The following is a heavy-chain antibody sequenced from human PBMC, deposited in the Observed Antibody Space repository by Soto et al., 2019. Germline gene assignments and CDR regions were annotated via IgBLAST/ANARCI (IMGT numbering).Heavy chain of an antibody. CDR2: ITPSSGST. CDR1: GYTFNNYF. Sequence: QVQLVQSGAEVSKPGASVKVSCKASGYTFNNYFMHWVRQAPAQVLEWMGVITPSSGSTTYAQRFQGRITMTRDTSTSTVYMELRSLRSEDTAVYFCARDLVPIWNYVGLAPGAQHWFDPWGQVPLVNVSS. D-gene: IGHD1-7*01. CDR3: ARDLVPIWNYVGLAPGAQHWFDP. V-gene: IGHV1-46*02. J-gene: IGHJ5*02.